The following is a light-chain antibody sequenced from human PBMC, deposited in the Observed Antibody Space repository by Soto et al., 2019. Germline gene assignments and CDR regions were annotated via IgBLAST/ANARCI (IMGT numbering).Light chain of an antibody. Sequence: EIVLTHSPGTLSLSPWEIATLSCRASQSVSSSYLAWYQQKPGQAPRLLIYDASNRATGIPARFSGSGSGTDFTLTISSLEPEDFAVYYCQQYGVSPRTFGQGTKVDIK. CDR1: QSVSSSY. V-gene: IGKV3-20*01. J-gene: IGKJ1*01. CDR3: QQYGVSPRT. CDR2: DAS.